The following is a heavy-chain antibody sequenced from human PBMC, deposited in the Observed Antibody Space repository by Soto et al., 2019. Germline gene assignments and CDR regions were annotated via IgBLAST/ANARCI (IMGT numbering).Heavy chain of an antibody. CDR1: GGSISSYY. CDR3: ARGPRDFDY. D-gene: IGHD3-3*01. Sequence: NPSETLSLTCTVSGGSISSYYWSWIRQPPGKGLEWIGYIYYSGSTNYNPSLKSRVTISVDTSKNQFSLKLSSVTAADTAVYYCARGPRDFDYWGQGTLVTVSS. V-gene: IGHV4-59*01. CDR2: IYYSGST. J-gene: IGHJ4*02.